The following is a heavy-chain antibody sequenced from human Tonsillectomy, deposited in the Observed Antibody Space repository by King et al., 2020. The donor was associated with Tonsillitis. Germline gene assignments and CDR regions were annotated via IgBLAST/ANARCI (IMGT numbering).Heavy chain of an antibody. CDR2: IRNKPYGGTT. Sequence: EVQLVESGGGLVQPGRSLRLSCTGSGFTFGDFAMSWVRQAPGKGLEWVGFIRNKPYGGTTEYAASVKGRFTISRDDSKSIAYLQMNSLKTDDTAVYYCTRDRVSMVRGADYYYMDVWGKGTTVSVSS. D-gene: IGHD3-10*01. CDR3: TRDRVSMVRGADYYYMDV. V-gene: IGHV3-49*04. J-gene: IGHJ6*03. CDR1: GFTFGDFA.